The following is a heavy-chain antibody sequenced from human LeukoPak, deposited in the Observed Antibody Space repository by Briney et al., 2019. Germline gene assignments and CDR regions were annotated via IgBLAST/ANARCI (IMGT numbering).Heavy chain of an antibody. CDR2: IGTDGSTT. CDR3: AKPFVGAAGDGDY. J-gene: IGHJ4*02. Sequence: GGSLRLSCAASGFTLSSYWMHWVRQAPGKGLVWVSRIGTDGSTTSYADSVKGRFTISRDNSKNTLYLQMNSLRAEDTAVYYCAKPFVGAAGDGDYWGQGTLVTVSS. D-gene: IGHD6-13*01. CDR1: GFTLSSYW. V-gene: IGHV3-74*01.